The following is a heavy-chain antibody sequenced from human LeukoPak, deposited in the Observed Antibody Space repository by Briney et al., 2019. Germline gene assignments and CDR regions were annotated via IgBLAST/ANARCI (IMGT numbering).Heavy chain of an antibody. V-gene: IGHV4-59*01. CDR2: IYYSGST. CDR3: ARRDFSGWNYYDY. Sequence: SSETLSLTCTVSGGSMNSYYWSWIRQPPGKGLEWIGHIYYSGSTKYNPSLESRATISVDTSKNQFSLKLSSVTAADTAVYYCARRDFSGWNYYDYWGQGTLVTVSS. J-gene: IGHJ4*02. D-gene: IGHD6-19*01. CDR1: GGSMNSYY.